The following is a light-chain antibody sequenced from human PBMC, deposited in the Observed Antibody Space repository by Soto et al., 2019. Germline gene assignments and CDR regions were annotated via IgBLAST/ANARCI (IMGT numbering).Light chain of an antibody. CDR3: QQYNSY. CDR1: QSIGRW. V-gene: IGKV1-5*01. J-gene: IGKJ3*01. Sequence: DIQMTQSPSTLSASVGDRVTITCRASQSIGRWLAWYQQKPGKAPKVLIYDASTLKSGVPPRFSGSGSGTEFTLTISSLQPDDFAIYYCQQYNSYFGPGTKVEI. CDR2: DAS.